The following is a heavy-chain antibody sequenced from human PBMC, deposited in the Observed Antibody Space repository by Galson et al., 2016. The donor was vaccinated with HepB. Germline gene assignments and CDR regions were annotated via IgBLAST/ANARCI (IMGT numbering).Heavy chain of an antibody. D-gene: IGHD2-21*02. V-gene: IGHV3-30*18. Sequence: FLRLSCAASGFTFSSYGMHWVRQAPGKGLEWVSVISKDGSDKQYADSVKGRFTVSRDNSKNTLFLQMNSLRVEDTAVYYCAKMDCGRDCPRDYWGQGTLVTVSS. CDR2: ISKDGSDK. CDR1: GFTFSSYG. CDR3: AKMDCGRDCPRDY. J-gene: IGHJ4*02.